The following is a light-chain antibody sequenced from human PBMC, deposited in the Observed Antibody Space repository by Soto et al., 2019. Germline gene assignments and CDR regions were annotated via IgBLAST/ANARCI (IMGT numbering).Light chain of an antibody. Sequence: EIVLTHSPATLSLSPGERATLSCRASQSVRSGYFAWYQQKPGQAPRLLIYDASNRATGVPARFSGSGSGTDFTLTISSLEPEDFAVYYCQQRSNWPRTFGQGTKVDIK. CDR1: QSVRSGY. CDR2: DAS. J-gene: IGKJ1*01. CDR3: QQRSNWPRT. V-gene: IGKV3-11*01.